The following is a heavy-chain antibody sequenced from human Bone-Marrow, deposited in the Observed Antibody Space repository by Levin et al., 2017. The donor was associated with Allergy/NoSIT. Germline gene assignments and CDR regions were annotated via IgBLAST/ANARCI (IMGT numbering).Heavy chain of an antibody. D-gene: IGHD3-22*01. CDR3: ARVYKGRPVVINLDDAFDV. CDR2: ISVYNGNT. J-gene: IGHJ3*01. V-gene: IGHV1-18*01. Sequence: ASVKVSCKSSGYSFSNYGIAWVRQAPGQGLEWMGWISVYNGNTYCIENLQDRVTMTTDTSTTTAYMELRNLRSDDTAVYYCARVYKGRPVVINLDDAFDVWGQGTMVTVSS. CDR1: GYSFSNYG.